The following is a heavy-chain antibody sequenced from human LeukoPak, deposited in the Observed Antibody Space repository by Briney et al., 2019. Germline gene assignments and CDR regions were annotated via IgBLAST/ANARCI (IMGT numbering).Heavy chain of an antibody. V-gene: IGHV3-15*01. J-gene: IGHJ4*02. CDR1: GFTFSNAW. CDR3: TTGASNYDILTGYWY. CDR2: IKSKTDGGTT. Sequence: GGSLGLSCAASGFTFSNAWMSWVRQAPGKGLEWVGRIKSKTDGGTTDYAAPVKGRFTISRDDSKNTLYLQMNSLKTEDTAVYYCTTGASNYDILTGYWYWGQGTLVTVSS. D-gene: IGHD3-9*01.